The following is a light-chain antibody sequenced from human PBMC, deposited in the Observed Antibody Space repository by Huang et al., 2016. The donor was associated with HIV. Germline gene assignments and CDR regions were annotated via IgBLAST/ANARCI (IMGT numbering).Light chain of an antibody. J-gene: IGKJ5*01. V-gene: IGKV3-15*01. CDR2: DAS. Sequence: EIVMTQSPATLSVSPGERATLSCRASQSISSKLAWYQQKPGQAPRHLIYDASSRATCIPDRFRGSGSGTEFTLTISTLQSDEFAVYYCQQYYNWPPITFGQGTRLEIK. CDR1: QSISSK. CDR3: QQYYNWPPIT.